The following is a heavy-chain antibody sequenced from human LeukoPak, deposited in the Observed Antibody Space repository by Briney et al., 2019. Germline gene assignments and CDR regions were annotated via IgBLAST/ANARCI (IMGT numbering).Heavy chain of an antibody. D-gene: IGHD3-22*01. J-gene: IGHJ4*02. CDR2: IYTSGSS. Sequence: KTSETLSLTCTVSGGTISSGSYYWSWNRQPAGKGLEWIGRIYTSGSSNYNPSLKSRVTISVDTSKNQFSLKLSSVTAAGTAVYYCARVTIGSGYVDYWGQGTLVTVSS. V-gene: IGHV4-61*02. CDR1: GGTISSGSYY. CDR3: ARVTIGSGYVDY.